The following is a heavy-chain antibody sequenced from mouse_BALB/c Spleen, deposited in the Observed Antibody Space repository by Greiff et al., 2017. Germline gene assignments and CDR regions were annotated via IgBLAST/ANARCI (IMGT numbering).Heavy chain of an antibody. D-gene: IGHD1-1*01. V-gene: IGHV5-9-3*01. Sequence: EVKVVESGGGLVKPGGSLKLSCAASGFTFSSYAMSWVRQTPEKRLEWVATISSGGSYTYYPDSVKGRFTISRDNAKNTLYLQMSSLRSEDTAMYYCARLDGSSYAMDYWGQGTSVTVSS. CDR2: ISSGGSYT. CDR1: GFTFSSYA. CDR3: ARLDGSSYAMDY. J-gene: IGHJ4*01.